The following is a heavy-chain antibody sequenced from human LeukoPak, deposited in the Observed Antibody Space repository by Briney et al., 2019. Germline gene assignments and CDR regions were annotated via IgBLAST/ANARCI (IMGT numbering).Heavy chain of an antibody. CDR3: ARAPANLAVTTDFDY. J-gene: IGHJ4*02. D-gene: IGHD4-17*01. CDR1: GFTFSSYS. Sequence: GGSLRLSCAASGFTFSSYSMDWVRQAPGKGLEWVSSISSSSSYIYYADSVKGRFTISRDNAKNSLYLQMNSLRAEDTAVYYCARAPANLAVTTDFDYWGQGTLVTVSS. V-gene: IGHV3-21*01. CDR2: ISSSSSYI.